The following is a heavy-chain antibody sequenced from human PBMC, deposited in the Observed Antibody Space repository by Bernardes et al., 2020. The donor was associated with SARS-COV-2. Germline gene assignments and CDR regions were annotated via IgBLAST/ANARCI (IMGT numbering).Heavy chain of an antibody. V-gene: IGHV3-7*01. CDR3: ARDPWGSGNDY. CDR2: IKQDGTDK. J-gene: IGHJ4*02. D-gene: IGHD6-19*01. CDR1: GFTFSSYW. Sequence: VGSLSLSCAASGFTFSSYWMSWVRQAPGKGLEWVANIKQDGTDKYYVDSVKGRFTISRDNAKKSLYLQMNSLRAEDTAVYYCARDPWGSGNDYWGQGTLVTVSS.